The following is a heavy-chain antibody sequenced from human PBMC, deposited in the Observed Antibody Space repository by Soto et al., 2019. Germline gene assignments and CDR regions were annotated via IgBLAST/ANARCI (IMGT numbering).Heavy chain of an antibody. V-gene: IGHV3-64D*06. CDR2: ISSYGADT. D-gene: IGHD6-19*01. Sequence: PGGSLRLSGSASGFTFNSYAMHWVRQAPGKGLEFVSAISSYGADTYYADSVKGRFAISRDNSKNTLYLQMSSLRAEDTALHYCVKEGYMRSDWYGQFDYWGQGALVTVSS. CDR3: VKEGYMRSDWYGQFDY. J-gene: IGHJ4*02. CDR1: GFTFNSYA.